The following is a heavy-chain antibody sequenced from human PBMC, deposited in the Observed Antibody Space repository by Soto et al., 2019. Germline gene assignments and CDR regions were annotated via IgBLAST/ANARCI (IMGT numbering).Heavy chain of an antibody. CDR2: ISWNSGSI. CDR1: GFTFDDYA. J-gene: IGHJ4*02. CDR3: KAFDY. Sequence: PGGSLRLSCAASGFTFDDYAMHWVRQAPGKGLEWVSGISWNSGSIGYADSVKGRFTISRDNAKNPLYLQMNSLRAEDTALYYLKAFDYWGQGTLVTVSS. V-gene: IGHV3-9*01.